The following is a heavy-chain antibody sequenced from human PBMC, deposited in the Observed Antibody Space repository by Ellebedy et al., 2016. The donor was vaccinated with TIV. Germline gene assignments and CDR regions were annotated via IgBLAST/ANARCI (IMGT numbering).Heavy chain of an antibody. D-gene: IGHD6-13*01. J-gene: IGHJ6*02. Sequence: ASVKVSCXASGYTFTSYDINWVRQATGQGLEWMGWMNPNSGNTGYAQKFQGRVTMTRNTSISTAYMELSSLRSEDTAVYYCARGEDSSSWFYYLGYYGMDVWGQGTTVTVSS. CDR2: MNPNSGNT. CDR3: ARGEDSSSWFYYLGYYGMDV. CDR1: GYTFTSYD. V-gene: IGHV1-8*01.